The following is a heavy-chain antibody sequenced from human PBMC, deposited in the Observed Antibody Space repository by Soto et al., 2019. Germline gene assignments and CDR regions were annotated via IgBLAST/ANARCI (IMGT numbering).Heavy chain of an antibody. V-gene: IGHV3-20*04. CDR3: ARDPMKWELLPDWFDP. CDR1: GFTFDDYG. Sequence: GGSLRLSCAASGFTFDDYGMSWVRQAPGKGLEWVSGINWNGGSTGYADSVKGRFTISRDNAKNSLYLQMNSLRAEDTALYYCARDPMKWELLPDWFDPWGQGTLVTVSS. CDR2: INWNGGST. D-gene: IGHD1-26*01. J-gene: IGHJ5*02.